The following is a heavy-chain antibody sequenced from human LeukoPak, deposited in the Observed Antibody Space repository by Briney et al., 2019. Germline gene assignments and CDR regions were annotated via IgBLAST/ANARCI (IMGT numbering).Heavy chain of an antibody. V-gene: IGHV3-15*01. CDR3: TTQRSRITMVRGVIRSDH. CDR2: IKSKTDGGTT. D-gene: IGHD3-10*01. CDR1: GFTFSNHA. J-gene: IGHJ4*02. Sequence: GGSLRLSCAASGFTFSNHAMSWVRQGPGKGLEWVGRIKSKTDGGTTDYAAPVKGRFTISRDDSKNTLYLQMNSLKTEDTAVYYCTTQRSRITMVRGVIRSDHWGQGTLVTVSS.